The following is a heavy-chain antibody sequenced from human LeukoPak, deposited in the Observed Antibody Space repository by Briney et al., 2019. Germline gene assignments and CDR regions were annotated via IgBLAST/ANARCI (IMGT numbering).Heavy chain of an antibody. CDR1: GGTFSSYA. J-gene: IGHJ6*02. CDR2: IIPIFGTA. Sequence: GASVKVSCKASGGTFSSYAISWVRQAPGQGLEWMGGIIPIFGTANCAQKFQGRVTITADESTSTAYMELSSLRSDDTAVYYCARDNGLGDSSGYYLIYYYYYGMDVWGQGTTVTVSS. D-gene: IGHD3-22*01. V-gene: IGHV1-69*13. CDR3: ARDNGLGDSSGYYLIYYYYYGMDV.